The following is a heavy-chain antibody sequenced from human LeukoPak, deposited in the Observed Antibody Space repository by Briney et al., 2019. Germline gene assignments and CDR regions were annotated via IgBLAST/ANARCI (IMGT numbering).Heavy chain of an antibody. J-gene: IGHJ4*02. V-gene: IGHV3-49*04. CDR1: GFTFGDYA. Sequence: GGSLRLTCTASGFTFGDYAMSWVRQAPGKGLEWVGFIRSKAYGGTTEYAASVKGRFTISRDDSKRIAYLQMNSLKTEDTAVYYCTRGKDVVVPAAIEYYFDYWGQGTLVTVSS. D-gene: IGHD2-2*02. CDR3: TRGKDVVVPAAIEYYFDY. CDR2: IRSKAYGGTT.